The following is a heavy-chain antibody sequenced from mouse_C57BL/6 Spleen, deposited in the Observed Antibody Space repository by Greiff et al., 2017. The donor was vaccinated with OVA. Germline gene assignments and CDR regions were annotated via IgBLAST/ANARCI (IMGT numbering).Heavy chain of an antibody. Sequence: VQLQQSGAELVMPGASVKLSCKASGYTYTSYWMHWVKQRPGQGLEWIGEIDPSDSYTNYNQKFKGKSTLTVDKSSSTAYMQLSSLTSEDSAVYYCARELRPYAMDYWGQGTSVTVSS. CDR3: ARELRPYAMDY. V-gene: IGHV1-69*01. D-gene: IGHD3-2*02. CDR2: IDPSDSYT. J-gene: IGHJ4*01. CDR1: GYTYTSYW.